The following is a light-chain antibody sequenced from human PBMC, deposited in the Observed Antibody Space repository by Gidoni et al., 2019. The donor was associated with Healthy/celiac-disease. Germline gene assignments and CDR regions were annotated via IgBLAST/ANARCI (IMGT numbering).Light chain of an antibody. J-gene: IGKJ5*01. CDR3: MQGTHSIT. V-gene: IGKV2-30*01. CDR1: QSLVYSDGNTY. Sequence: DVVMPQSPLSLPVTLGQPASISCRSSQSLVYSDGNTYLNWFQQRPGQSPRRLIYKVYNRDSGVPDRFSGSGSGTDFTLKISRVEAEDVGVYYCMQGTHSITFGQGTRLEIK. CDR2: KVY.